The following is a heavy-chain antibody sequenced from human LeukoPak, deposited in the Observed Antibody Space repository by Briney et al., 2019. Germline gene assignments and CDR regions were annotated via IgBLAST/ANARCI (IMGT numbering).Heavy chain of an antibody. J-gene: IGHJ4*02. CDR3: AASTYGSGSYVGFDS. CDR1: GGSISSYY. CDR2: IYTSGST. Sequence: SETLSLTCTVSGGSISSYYWSWIRQPPGKGLEWIGYIYTSGSTNYNPSLKSRVTISVDTSKNQFSLKLSSVTAADTAMYYCAASTYGSGSYVGFDSLGQGTLVTVSS. V-gene: IGHV4-4*09. D-gene: IGHD3-10*01.